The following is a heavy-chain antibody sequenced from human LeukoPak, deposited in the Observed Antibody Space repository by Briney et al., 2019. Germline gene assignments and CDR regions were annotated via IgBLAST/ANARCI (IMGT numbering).Heavy chain of an antibody. V-gene: IGHV4-59*01. Sequence: SETLSLTCSVSGGSLGTYYWSWVRQPPGKGLEWIGYIYYSGSTNYNPSLTSRVTMSIDTSQNQFSLKLRSVTAADTAVYYCARGPLAARQNEFDPWGQGTLVTVSS. CDR1: GGSLGTYY. D-gene: IGHD6-13*01. CDR3: ARGPLAARQNEFDP. CDR2: IYYSGST. J-gene: IGHJ5*02.